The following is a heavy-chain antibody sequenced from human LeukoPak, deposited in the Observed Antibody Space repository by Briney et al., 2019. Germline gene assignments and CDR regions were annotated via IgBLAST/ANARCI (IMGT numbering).Heavy chain of an antibody. Sequence: GRSLRLSCAASGFTFSNYGMHWVRQAPGKGLEWVAVISYDGSNKYYADSVKGRFTMSRDNSKNTLYLQMNSLRAEDTAVYYCAKGSGYYYYGMDVWGQGTTVTVSS. J-gene: IGHJ6*02. CDR2: ISYDGSNK. CDR1: GFTFSNYG. V-gene: IGHV3-30*18. CDR3: AKGSGYYYYGMDV.